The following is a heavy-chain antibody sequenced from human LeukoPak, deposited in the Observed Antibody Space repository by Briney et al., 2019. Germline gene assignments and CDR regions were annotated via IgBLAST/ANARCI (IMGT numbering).Heavy chain of an antibody. CDR3: ARETARDSSGYDY. CDR1: GGSISSGDYY. CDR2: IYYSGST. Sequence: PSQTLSLTCTVSGGSISSGDYYWSWIRQPPGTGLEWIGYIYYSGSTYYNPSLKSRVTISVDTSKNQFSLKLSSVTAADTAVYYCARETARDSSGYDYWGQGTLVTVSS. D-gene: IGHD3-22*01. V-gene: IGHV4-30-4*01. J-gene: IGHJ4*02.